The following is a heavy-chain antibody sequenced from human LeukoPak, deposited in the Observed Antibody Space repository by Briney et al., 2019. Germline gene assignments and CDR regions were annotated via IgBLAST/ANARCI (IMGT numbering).Heavy chain of an antibody. J-gene: IGHJ4*02. V-gene: IGHV3-53*01. CDR1: GLTVSHEY. CDR3: ARLLPASRHYFDY. CDR2: IYGAGAT. D-gene: IGHD2-15*01. Sequence: PGGSLRLSCAAYGLTVSHEYLAWVRQAPGKALEWISVIYGAGATYYADSVQGRFTISRDTYSNALYLQMNSLRVEDTAVYHCARLLPASRHYFDYWGQGTLVTVSS.